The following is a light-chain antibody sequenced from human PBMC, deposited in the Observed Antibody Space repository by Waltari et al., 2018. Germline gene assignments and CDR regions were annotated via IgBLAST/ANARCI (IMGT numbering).Light chain of an antibody. V-gene: IGKV3-11*01. J-gene: IGKJ4*01. CDR1: QSVSSY. CDR2: DAS. Sequence: EIVLTQSPATLSLSPGERAPLSCRASQSVSSYLAWYQQKPGQAPRHLIYDASNRATGIPARFSGSGSGTDFTLTISSLEPEDFAVYYCQQRSNWTLTFGGGTKVEIK. CDR3: QQRSNWTLT.